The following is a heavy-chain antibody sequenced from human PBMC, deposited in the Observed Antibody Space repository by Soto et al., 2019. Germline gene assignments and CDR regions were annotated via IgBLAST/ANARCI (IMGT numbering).Heavy chain of an antibody. D-gene: IGHD2-21*01. CDR3: ARGSCGGDCTKSNWFDP. CDR2: INAGNGNT. CDR1: GYTFTSYA. Sequence: ASVKVSCKASGYTFTSYAMHWVRQAPGQRLEWMGWINAGNGNTKYSQKFQGRVTITRDTSASTAYMELSSLRSEDTAVYYCARGSCGGDCTKSNWFDPWGQGTLVTVSS. V-gene: IGHV1-3*01. J-gene: IGHJ5*02.